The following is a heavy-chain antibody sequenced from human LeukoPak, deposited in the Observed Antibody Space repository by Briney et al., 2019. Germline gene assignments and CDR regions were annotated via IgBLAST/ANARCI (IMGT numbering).Heavy chain of an antibody. J-gene: IGHJ4*02. CDR1: GYTFTSYY. CDR2: INPSGGST. V-gene: IGHV1-46*01. D-gene: IGHD4-23*01. Sequence: GASVKVSCKASGYTFTSYYMHWVRQAPGQGLEWMGIINPSGGSTSYAQKFQGRVTMTRDTSTSTVYMELSSLRSEDTAVYYCASPDYGGNSEVWNFFDYWGQGTLVTVSS. CDR3: ASPDYGGNSEVWNFFDY.